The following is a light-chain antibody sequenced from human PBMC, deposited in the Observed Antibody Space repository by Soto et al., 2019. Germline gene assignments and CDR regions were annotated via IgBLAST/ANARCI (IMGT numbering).Light chain of an antibody. J-gene: IGLJ1*01. Sequence: LTQPASVSGSPGQSITISCTGTVGLVSWYQQHPGKVPKLIIYDDTKRPSGVSSRFSGSKSGNTASLTISGLQTEDEADYYCCLYVGGRTYLFGTGTKVTVL. CDR1: VGL. V-gene: IGLV2-23*01. CDR3: CLYVGGRTYL. CDR2: DDT.